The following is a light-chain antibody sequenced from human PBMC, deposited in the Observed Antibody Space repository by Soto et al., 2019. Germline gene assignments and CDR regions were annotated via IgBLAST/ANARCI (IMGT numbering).Light chain of an antibody. J-gene: IGKJ2*01. Sequence: DIQMTQSPSSLSASVGDRITITCQASQDIGKYVNWYQQKAGKAPKLLIYDASKLEGGVPLRFSGSGSGTDFTFTITSLQAEDFATFYCQQYDNRPPNTFGQGTKLEIK. CDR1: QDIGKY. CDR3: QQYDNRPPNT. V-gene: IGKV1-33*01. CDR2: DAS.